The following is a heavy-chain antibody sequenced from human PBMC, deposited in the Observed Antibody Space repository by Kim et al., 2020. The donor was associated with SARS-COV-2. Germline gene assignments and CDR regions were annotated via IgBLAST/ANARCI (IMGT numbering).Heavy chain of an antibody. D-gene: IGHD3-3*01. V-gene: IGHV3-11*06. CDR3: AREILRFLEWSRERDAFDI. Sequence: GRFTIARDNAKNSLYLQMNSLRAEDTAVYYCAREILRFLEWSRERDAFDIWGQGTMVTVSS. J-gene: IGHJ3*02.